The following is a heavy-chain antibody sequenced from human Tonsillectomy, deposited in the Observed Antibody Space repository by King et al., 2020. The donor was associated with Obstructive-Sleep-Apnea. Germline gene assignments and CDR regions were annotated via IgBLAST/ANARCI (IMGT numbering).Heavy chain of an antibody. CDR3: ARATVTTVGYYYGMDV. Sequence: VPLQESGPGLVKPSETLSLTCTVSGGSVSSGSYYWSWIRQPPGKGLEWIGYIYYSGSINYNPSLMSRVTISVDTSKNQYSLKLSSVTAADTAVYYCARATVTTVGYYYGMDVWGQGTTVTVSS. CDR1: GGSVSSGSYY. V-gene: IGHV4-61*01. J-gene: IGHJ6*02. D-gene: IGHD4-17*01. CDR2: IYYSGSI.